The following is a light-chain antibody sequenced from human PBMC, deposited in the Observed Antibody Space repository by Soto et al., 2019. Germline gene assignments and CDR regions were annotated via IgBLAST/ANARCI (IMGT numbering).Light chain of an antibody. Sequence: QPASVSGSPGQSITISCTGTSSDVGGYNYVSWYQQHPGKAPKLMIYDVSNRPSGVSNRFSGSKSGNTASLTISGLQAEDEADYYCSSYTSSSNYVFGTGTKVTVL. J-gene: IGLJ1*01. V-gene: IGLV2-14*01. CDR1: SSDVGGYNY. CDR2: DVS. CDR3: SSYTSSSNYV.